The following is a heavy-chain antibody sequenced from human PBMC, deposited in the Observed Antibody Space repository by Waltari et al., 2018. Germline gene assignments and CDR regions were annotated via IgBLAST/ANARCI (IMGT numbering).Heavy chain of an antibody. CDR3: ARGAAGMGLETGDDAFDI. V-gene: IGHV1-69*05. J-gene: IGHJ3*02. D-gene: IGHD6-13*01. CDR1: GGTFSSYA. CDR2: IIPIFGTA. Sequence: QVQLVQSGAEVKKPGSSVKVSCKASGGTFSSYAISWVRQAPGQGLEWMGGIIPIFGTANYAQKFQGRVTITTDESTSTAYMELSSLRAEGTAVYYCARGAAGMGLETGDDAFDIWGQGTMVTVSS.